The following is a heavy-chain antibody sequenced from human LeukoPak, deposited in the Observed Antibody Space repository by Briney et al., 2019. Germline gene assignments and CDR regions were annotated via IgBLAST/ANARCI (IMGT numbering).Heavy chain of an antibody. CDR2: INQDGREK. Sequence: GGSLRLSCAASGCTFSSYWMSWVRQAPGKGLEWVANINQDGREKYYVGSVKGRFTISRDNAKTSLSLQINSLRAEDTAVHHCARAGVDCGGDCFLFDYWGQGTLVTVSS. D-gene: IGHD2-21*02. V-gene: IGHV3-7*01. J-gene: IGHJ4*02. CDR3: ARAGVDCGGDCFLFDY. CDR1: GCTFSSYW.